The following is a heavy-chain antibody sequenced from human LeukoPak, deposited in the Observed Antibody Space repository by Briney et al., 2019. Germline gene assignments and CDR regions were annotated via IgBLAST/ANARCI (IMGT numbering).Heavy chain of an antibody. CDR1: GFTFSSYA. Sequence: GGSLRLSCAASGFTFSSYAMSWVRQAPGKGLEWVSAISGSGGFTYYADSVKGRFTISRDNSKNTLYLQMNSLRAEDTAVYYCAKHKEDYGDSCLDDSWGQGALVTVSS. J-gene: IGHJ5*01. D-gene: IGHD4-17*01. CDR3: AKHKEDYGDSCLDDS. CDR2: ISGSGGFT. V-gene: IGHV3-23*01.